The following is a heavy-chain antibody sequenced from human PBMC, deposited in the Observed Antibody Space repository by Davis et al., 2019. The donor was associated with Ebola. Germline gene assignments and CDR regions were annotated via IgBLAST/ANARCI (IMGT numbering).Heavy chain of an antibody. Sequence: PGGSLRLSCAASGFTVSSNYMSWVRQAPGKGLEWVSVIYSGGSTYYADSVKGRFTISRDNSKNTLYLQMNSLRAEDTAVYYCAVREGGGSSGNYYHDAFDIWGQGTVVTVSS. CDR2: IYSGGST. CDR1: GFTVSSNY. D-gene: IGHD1-26*01. J-gene: IGHJ3*02. V-gene: IGHV3-66*01. CDR3: AVREGGGSSGNYYHDAFDI.